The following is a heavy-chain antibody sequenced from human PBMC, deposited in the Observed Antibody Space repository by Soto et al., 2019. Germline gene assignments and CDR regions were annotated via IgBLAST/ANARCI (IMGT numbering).Heavy chain of an antibody. J-gene: IGHJ4*02. V-gene: IGHV6-1*01. CDR1: GDSVSSNRAA. Sequence: SQTLSLTCAISGDSVSSNRAAWTWIRQPPSRGLEWLGRTYYRSKWYNEYLLSVRSRISVNPDTSKNQFSLQLNSVTPEDTAVYYCARDTDFSFLDYWGQGTLVTVSS. CDR3: ARDTDFSFLDY. D-gene: IGHD4-17*01. CDR2: TYYRSKWYN.